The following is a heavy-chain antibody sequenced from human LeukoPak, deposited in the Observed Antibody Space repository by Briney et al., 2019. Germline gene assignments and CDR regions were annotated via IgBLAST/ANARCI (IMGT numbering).Heavy chain of an antibody. CDR3: ATEKGLGYCSRINCQGDS. CDR1: GYTLSKLS. J-gene: IGHJ4*02. D-gene: IGHD2-15*01. CDR2: FDRELGDA. V-gene: IGHV1-24*01. Sequence: GASVKVSCKVFGYTLSKLSIHWVRQAPGKGLEWIGGFDRELGDATFAQKFQGRVTLTEDTSTDTAFMDLSSLRSEDTAMYYCATEKGLGYCSRINCQGDSWGQGTLVTVSS.